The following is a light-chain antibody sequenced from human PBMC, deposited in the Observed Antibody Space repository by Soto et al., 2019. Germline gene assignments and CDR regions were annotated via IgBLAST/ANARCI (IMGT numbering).Light chain of an antibody. J-gene: IGKJ1*01. CDR3: QHYNSYSEA. Sequence: DIQITQSPSTLSGSVGDRVTITCRASQTISSWLAWYQQKPGKAPKLLIYKASTLKSGVPSRFSGSGSGTEFTLTISSLQPDDCATYYCQHYNSYSEAFGQGTKLELK. CDR2: KAS. V-gene: IGKV1-5*03. CDR1: QTISSW.